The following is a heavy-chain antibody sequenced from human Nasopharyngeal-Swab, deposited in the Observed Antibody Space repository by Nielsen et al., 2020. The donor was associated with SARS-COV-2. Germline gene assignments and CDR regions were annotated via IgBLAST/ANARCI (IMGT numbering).Heavy chain of an antibody. J-gene: IGHJ4*02. CDR3: ARVLDGYNGFDY. V-gene: IGHV3-73*01. CDR2: IRSKADNYAT. D-gene: IGHD5-24*01. CDR1: GFTFSGST. Sequence: GESLKISCAASGFTFSGSTMHWVRQASGKGLEWVGRIRSKADNYATAYAASVKGRFIISRDDSKNTAYLQMNSLKTEDTAVYYCARVLDGYNGFDYWGQGTLVTVSS.